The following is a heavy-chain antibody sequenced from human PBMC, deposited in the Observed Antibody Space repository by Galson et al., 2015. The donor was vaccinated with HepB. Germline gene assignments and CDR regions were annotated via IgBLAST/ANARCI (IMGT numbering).Heavy chain of an antibody. D-gene: IGHD3-3*01. Sequence: SLRLSCAASGFTFDDYAMHWVRQAPGKGLEWVSGISWNSGSIGYADSVKGRFTISRDNAKNSLYLQMNSLRAEDTALYYCAKDMTDFWSGFDGYFDYWGQGTLVTVSS. CDR2: ISWNSGSI. V-gene: IGHV3-9*01. CDR1: GFTFDDYA. CDR3: AKDMTDFWSGFDGYFDY. J-gene: IGHJ4*02.